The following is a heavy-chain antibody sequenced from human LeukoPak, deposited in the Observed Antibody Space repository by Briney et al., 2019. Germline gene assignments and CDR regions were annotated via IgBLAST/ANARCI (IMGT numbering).Heavy chain of an antibody. CDR3: AKGLKWELPLEY. D-gene: IGHD1-26*01. CDR1: GSTLSSYA. V-gene: IGHV3-23*01. Sequence: GGSLRLSCAASGSTLSSYAMSWVRQAPGKGLEWVSAISGSGAKTYCADSVKGRFTISRDNSKNTLYLQMNSLRAEDTAVYYCAKGLKWELPLEYWGQGTLVTVSS. J-gene: IGHJ4*02. CDR2: ISGSGAKT.